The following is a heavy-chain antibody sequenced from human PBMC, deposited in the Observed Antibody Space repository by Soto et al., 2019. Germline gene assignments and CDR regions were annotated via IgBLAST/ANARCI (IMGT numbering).Heavy chain of an antibody. CDR3: AKDPPVVTGWYFDP. J-gene: IGHJ2*01. CDR2: ISGSGGST. Sequence: GGALRVSCAASGFTFSSYAMSWVPQAPGKGLEWVSAISGSGGSTYYADSVKGRFTISRDNSKNTLYLQMNSLRAEDTAVYYCAKDPPVVTGWYFDPWGRGTLVTVSS. CDR1: GFTFSSYA. D-gene: IGHD5-18*01. V-gene: IGHV3-23*01.